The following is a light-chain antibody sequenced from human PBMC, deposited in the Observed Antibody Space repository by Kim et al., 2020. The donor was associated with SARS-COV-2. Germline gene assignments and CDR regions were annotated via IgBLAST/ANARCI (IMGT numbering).Light chain of an antibody. CDR2: ETS. J-gene: IGKJ4*01. V-gene: IGKV3-11*01. CDR1: QSVGNS. Sequence: EIGLTQSPATLSLSPGERATLPCRASQSVGNSLAWFQQKPGQAPRLLIFETSNRATGITARFSGSGSGTAFTLTISSLEPEDFAVYYCQQRYNWPLTFGGGTKVEIK. CDR3: QQRYNWPLT.